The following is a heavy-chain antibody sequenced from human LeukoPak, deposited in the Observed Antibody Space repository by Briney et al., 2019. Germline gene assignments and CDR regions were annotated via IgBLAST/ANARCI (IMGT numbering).Heavy chain of an antibody. CDR2: TYYRSKWYN. D-gene: IGHD6-13*01. V-gene: IGHV6-1*01. CDR3: ARDVGYSSSGYNAPDYYYGMDV. Sequence: SQTLSLTCAISGDSVSTNSAAWNWIRQSPSRGLEWLGRTYYRSKWYNDYAVSVKSRITIKPDTSKNQFSPQLNSVTPEDSAVYYCARDVGYSSSGYNAPDYYYGMDVWGQGTTVTVSS. CDR1: GDSVSTNSAA. J-gene: IGHJ6*02.